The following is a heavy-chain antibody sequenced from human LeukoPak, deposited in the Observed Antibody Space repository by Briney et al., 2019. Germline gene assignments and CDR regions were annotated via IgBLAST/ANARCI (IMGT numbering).Heavy chain of an antibody. V-gene: IGHV5-10-1*01. Sequence: GESLKISCKGSGYSFTSYWISWVRQMPGKGLEWMGRIEPSDSYTNYSPSFQGHVTISADKSISTAYLQWSSLKASDTAMYYCARQRVAGKLYDYWGQGTLVTVSS. CDR3: ARQRVAGKLYDY. J-gene: IGHJ4*02. D-gene: IGHD6-19*01. CDR2: IEPSDSYT. CDR1: GYSFTSYW.